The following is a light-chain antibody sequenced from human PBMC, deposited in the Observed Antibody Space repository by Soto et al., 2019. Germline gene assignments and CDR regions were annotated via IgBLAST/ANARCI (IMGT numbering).Light chain of an antibody. Sequence: EIVMTQSPDILSVSPGERATLSCRASQSVSSTLAWYQQKPGQSPRLLIYGASTRATGIPVRFSGSGSGTEFTLTISSLQPDDFAPYYCQQYGTFGQGTKVDI. J-gene: IGKJ1*01. CDR1: QSVSST. V-gene: IGKV3-15*01. CDR2: GAS. CDR3: QQYGT.